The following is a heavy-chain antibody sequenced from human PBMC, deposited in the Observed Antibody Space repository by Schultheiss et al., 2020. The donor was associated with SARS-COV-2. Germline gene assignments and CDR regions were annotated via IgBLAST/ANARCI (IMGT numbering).Heavy chain of an antibody. CDR3: ARARAEQHLPFSWGPIPHPTTWFDP. Sequence: GESLKISCAASGFSFSTYAMHWVRQAPGKGLEWVAVVSYGGTNKYYADSVKGRFTVSRDNAGNTLYLQMNNLRVEDTAIYYCARARAEQHLPFSWGPIPHPTTWFDPWGQGTLVTVSS. CDR1: GFSFSTYA. CDR2: VSYGGTNK. D-gene: IGHD6-13*01. J-gene: IGHJ5*02. V-gene: IGHV3-30*07.